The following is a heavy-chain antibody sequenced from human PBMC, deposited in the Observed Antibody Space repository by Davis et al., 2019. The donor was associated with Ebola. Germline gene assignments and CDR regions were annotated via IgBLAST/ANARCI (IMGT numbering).Heavy chain of an antibody. D-gene: IGHD3-10*01. Sequence: ASVKVSCKAPGYTFTSYDINWVRQATGQGLEWMGWMNPNSANTGYAQKFQGRVTMTRNTSTSTAYMELSSLRSEDTAVYYCARGHDYYGSGSIWGQGTLVTVSS. CDR1: GYTFTSYD. CDR2: MNPNSANT. CDR3: ARGHDYYGSGSI. J-gene: IGHJ4*02. V-gene: IGHV1-8*01.